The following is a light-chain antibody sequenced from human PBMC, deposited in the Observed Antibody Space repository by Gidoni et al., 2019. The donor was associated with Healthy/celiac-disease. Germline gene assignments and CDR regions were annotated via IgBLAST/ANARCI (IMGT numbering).Light chain of an antibody. CDR1: QSVSSY. CDR2: DAS. J-gene: IGKJ5*01. CDR3: QQRSNWPPIT. V-gene: IGKV3-11*01. Sequence: IVLTQSPATLSLSPGERATLSCRARQSVSSYVAWYQQKPGQAPRLLIYDASNRATGIPARYSGSGSGTDVTLTISSLEPEDFAVYYCQQRSNWPPITFGQGTRLEIK.